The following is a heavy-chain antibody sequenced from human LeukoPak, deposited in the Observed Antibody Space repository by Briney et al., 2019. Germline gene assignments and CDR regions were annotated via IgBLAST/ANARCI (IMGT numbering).Heavy chain of an antibody. Sequence: ASVKVSCKASGYTFTGYYMHWVRQAPGQGLEWMGWINPNSGGTNYAQKFQGRVTMTRDTSISTAYMELSRLRSDDTAVYYCARGPYDYVCGSYQFSYYFDYWGQGTLVTVSS. V-gene: IGHV1-2*02. CDR2: INPNSGGT. D-gene: IGHD3-16*02. CDR1: GYTFTGYY. CDR3: ARGPYDYVCGSYQFSYYFDY. J-gene: IGHJ4*02.